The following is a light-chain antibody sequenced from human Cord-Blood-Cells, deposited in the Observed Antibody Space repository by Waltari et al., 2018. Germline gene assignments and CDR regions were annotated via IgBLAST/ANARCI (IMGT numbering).Light chain of an antibody. CDR3: CSYAGSLRYV. CDR1: SSDVGGYNY. Sequence: QSALTQPASVSGSPGQSITISCTGTSSDVGGYNYVSWYQQHPGKAPKLMIYDVSKRPSGVPDRFSGSKSGNTASLTISGLQAEDEADYYCCSYAGSLRYVFGTGTKVTVL. J-gene: IGLJ1*01. CDR2: DVS. V-gene: IGLV2-11*01.